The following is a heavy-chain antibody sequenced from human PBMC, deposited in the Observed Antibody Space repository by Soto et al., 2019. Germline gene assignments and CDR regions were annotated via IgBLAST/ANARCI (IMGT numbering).Heavy chain of an antibody. Sequence: QLQLQESGPGLVKPSETLSLTCTVSGGSISSSSYYWGWIRQPPGKGLEWIGSIYYSGSTYYNPSLKSRVTISVDTSKNQSSLKLSSVTAADTAVYYCARYYYGSGSYFFDYWGQGTLVTVSS. J-gene: IGHJ4*02. CDR2: IYYSGST. CDR1: GGSISSSSYY. V-gene: IGHV4-39*01. CDR3: ARYYYGSGSYFFDY. D-gene: IGHD3-10*01.